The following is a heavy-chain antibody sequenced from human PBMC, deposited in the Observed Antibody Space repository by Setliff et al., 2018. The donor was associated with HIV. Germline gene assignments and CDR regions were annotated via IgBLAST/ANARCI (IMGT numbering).Heavy chain of an antibody. Sequence: PSETLSLPCALYGGSFSDYYWSWIRQPQGMGLEWIGEVNRGRRTNYNSSLKSRGTISIDTSRNQFSLIVSSVTAADTAVYYCAREIPYSYGGRGHPLWGQGTLVTVSS. V-gene: IGHV4-34*01. D-gene: IGHD3-22*01. CDR1: GGSFSDYY. CDR3: AREIPYSYGGRGHPL. J-gene: IGHJ4*02. CDR2: VNRGRRT.